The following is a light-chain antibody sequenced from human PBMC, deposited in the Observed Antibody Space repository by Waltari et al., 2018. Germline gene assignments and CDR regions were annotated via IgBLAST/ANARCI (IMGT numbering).Light chain of an antibody. J-gene: IGKJ1*01. CDR2: GAS. V-gene: IGKV3-20*01. Sequence: DIVLTQSPGTLSLSPGERATLSCRASQSVSSSYLAWYQQKPGQAPRLLIYGASTRATGIPDRFSGGGSGTDFTLTISSLEPEDFAVYSCQQYGYSPRTFGQGTKVEIK. CDR1: QSVSSSY. CDR3: QQYGYSPRT.